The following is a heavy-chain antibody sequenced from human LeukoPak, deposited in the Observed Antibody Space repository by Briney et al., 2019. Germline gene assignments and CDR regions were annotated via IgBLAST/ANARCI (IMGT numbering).Heavy chain of an antibody. V-gene: IGHV3-15*01. CDR1: GFTFSNAW. CDR3: TTDGLTTVTGGFDY. D-gene: IGHD4-17*01. CDR2: IKSKTDGGAT. J-gene: IGHJ4*02. Sequence: GGSLRLSCAASGFTFSNAWMSWVRQAPGKGLEWVGRIKSKTDGGATDYAAPVKGRFTISRDDSKNTLYLQMNSLKTEDTAVYYCTTDGLTTVTGGFDYWGQGTLFTVSS.